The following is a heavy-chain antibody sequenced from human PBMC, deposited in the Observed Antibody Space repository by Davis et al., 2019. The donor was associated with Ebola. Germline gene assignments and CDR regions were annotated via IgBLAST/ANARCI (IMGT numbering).Heavy chain of an antibody. CDR3: ARGINMGSSTWFDP. D-gene: IGHD3-10*01. CDR2: IYPGDSDT. Sequence: GGSLRLSCKGSGYSFTTYWIGWVRQMPGKGLEWMGIIYPGDSDTRYSPSFQGQVTISADKSISTAYLQWSSLEASDTAIYYCARGINMGSSTWFDPWGQGTLVTVSS. CDR1: GYSFTTYW. V-gene: IGHV5-51*01. J-gene: IGHJ5*02.